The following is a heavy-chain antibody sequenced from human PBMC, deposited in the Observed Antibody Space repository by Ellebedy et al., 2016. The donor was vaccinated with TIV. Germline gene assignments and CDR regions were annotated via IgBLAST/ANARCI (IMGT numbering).Heavy chain of an antibody. CDR3: ARLAIAVTNPQSDS. CDR1: GGSISGSDSY. Sequence: GSLRLSXNVSGGSISGSDSYWGWIRQSPEKGLEWIGTIYYTGSTYYNPSLKSRVTISVDTSKNHFSLRLSSVTAADTAVYYCARLAIAVTNPQSDSWGQGTLVTVSS. J-gene: IGHJ4*02. D-gene: IGHD2-2*03. V-gene: IGHV4-39*02. CDR2: IYYTGST.